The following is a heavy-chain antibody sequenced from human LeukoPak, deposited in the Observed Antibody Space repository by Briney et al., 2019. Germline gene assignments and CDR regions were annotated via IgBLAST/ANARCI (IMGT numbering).Heavy chain of an antibody. V-gene: IGHV3-23*01. CDR1: GFTFSSYA. Sequence: PGGSLRLSCAASGFTFSSYAMNWVRQAPGKGLEWVSSLSDGGHSSFYADSVKGRFTIYRDDSQNILYLQMNNLSGDDTALYYCAFSPLGFNYGYAYWGQGTPVTVSS. J-gene: IGHJ4*02. CDR3: AFSPLGFNYGYAY. CDR2: LSDGGHSS. D-gene: IGHD5-18*01.